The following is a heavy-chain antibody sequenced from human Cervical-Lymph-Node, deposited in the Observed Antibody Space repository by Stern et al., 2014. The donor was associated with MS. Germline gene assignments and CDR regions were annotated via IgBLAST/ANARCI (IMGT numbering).Heavy chain of an antibody. CDR1: GGTFSSYA. D-gene: IGHD3-22*01. CDR3: ARDEYYYDSSGYSALSFYYYGMDV. J-gene: IGHJ6*02. CDR2: IIPIFGTA. Sequence: VQLVESGAEVKKPGSSVKVSCKASGGTFSSYAISWVRQAPGQGLEWMGGIIPIFGTANYAQKFQGRVTITADESTSTAYMELSSLRSEDTAVYYCARDEYYYDSSGYSALSFYYYGMDVWGQGTTVTVSS. V-gene: IGHV1-69*01.